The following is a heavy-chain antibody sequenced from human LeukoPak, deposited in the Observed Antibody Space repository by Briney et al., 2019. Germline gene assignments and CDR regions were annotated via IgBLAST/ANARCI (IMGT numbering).Heavy chain of an antibody. CDR3: AKTSSGWYPFDY. CDR2: MSGGGGST. Sequence: GGSLRLSCAASGFTFSSYAMSWVRQAPGKGLEWVSGMSGGGGSTYYADSVKGRFTISRDNSKNTLYPQMNSLRAEDTAIYYCAKTSSGWYPFDYWGQGTLVTVSS. CDR1: GFTFSSYA. J-gene: IGHJ4*02. D-gene: IGHD6-19*01. V-gene: IGHV3-23*01.